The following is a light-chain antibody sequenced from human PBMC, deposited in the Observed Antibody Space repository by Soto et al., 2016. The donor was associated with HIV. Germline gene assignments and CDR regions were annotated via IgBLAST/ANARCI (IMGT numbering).Light chain of an antibody. J-gene: IGLJ1*01. V-gene: IGLV3-9*01. CDR3: QAWDSSTAGYV. CDR2: GDS. CDR1: NIGSIS. Sequence: SYELTQPPSVSVAPGEAARITCGGDNIGSISVHWYQQKPGQAPVLVVSGDSDRPSGIPERFSGSNSGNTATLTISGTQAMDEADYYCQAWDSSTAGYVFGTGTKVTVL.